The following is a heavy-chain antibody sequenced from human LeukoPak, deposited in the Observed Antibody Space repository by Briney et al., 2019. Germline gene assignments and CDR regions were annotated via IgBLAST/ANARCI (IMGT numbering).Heavy chain of an antibody. CDR1: GFTFRSYR. CDR2: IKPDGSEK. CDR3: ARDRSFAY. J-gene: IGHJ4*02. Sequence: PGGSLRLSCAASGFTFRSYRMSWVRQAPGKGLEWVAYIKPDGSEKYYVDSVRGRFTLSRDNAKNSLYLQMNSLRAEDTAVYYCARDRSFAYWGQGTLVTVSS. V-gene: IGHV3-7*01.